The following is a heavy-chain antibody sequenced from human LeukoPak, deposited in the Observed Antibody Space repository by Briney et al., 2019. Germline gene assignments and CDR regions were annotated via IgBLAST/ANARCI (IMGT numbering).Heavy chain of an antibody. J-gene: IGHJ4*02. CDR2: IYYSGST. D-gene: IGHD1-7*01. V-gene: IGHV4-39*07. CDR1: GGSISSSSYY. Sequence: PSETLSLTCTVSGGSISSSSYYWGWIRQPPGKGLEWIGSIYYSGSTYYNPSLKSRVTISVDTSKNQFSLKLSSVTAADTAVYYCASTGMTGTTSYFDYWGQGTLVTVSS. CDR3: ASTGMTGTTSYFDY.